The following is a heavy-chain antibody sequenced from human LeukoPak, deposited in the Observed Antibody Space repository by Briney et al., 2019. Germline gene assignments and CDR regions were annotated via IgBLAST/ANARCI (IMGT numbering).Heavy chain of an antibody. D-gene: IGHD2-2*01. Sequence: GASVKVSCKASGYTFTSYDINWVRQATGQGLEWMGWMNPNSGNTGYAQKFQGRVTMTRNTSISTAYMELSSPRSEDTAVYYCASARKIYCSSTSCSRWAFDIWGQGTMVTVSS. CDR3: ASARKIYCSSTSCSRWAFDI. V-gene: IGHV1-8*01. CDR1: GYTFTSYD. J-gene: IGHJ3*02. CDR2: MNPNSGNT.